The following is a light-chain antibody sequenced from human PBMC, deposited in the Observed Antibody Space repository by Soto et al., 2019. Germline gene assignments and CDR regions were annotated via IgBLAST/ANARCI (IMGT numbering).Light chain of an antibody. Sequence: QSVLTQPPSASGAPGQSVSISCSGSVSNIGSNTVNWYQQLPGTAPRLLIYNDDRRPSGVPDRFSGSKSGTSASLAISGLQPEDEADYHCAVWDGSLGGFVAFGGGTKLTVL. CDR3: AVWDGSLGGFVA. CDR2: NDD. J-gene: IGLJ2*01. V-gene: IGLV1-44*01. CDR1: VSNIGSNT.